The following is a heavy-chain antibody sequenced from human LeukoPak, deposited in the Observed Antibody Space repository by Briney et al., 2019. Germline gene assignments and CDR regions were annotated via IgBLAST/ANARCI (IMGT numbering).Heavy chain of an antibody. Sequence: SETLSLTCTVSGGSISSYYWSWIRQPPGKGLEWIGYIYYSGSTNYNPSLKSRVTISVDTSKNLFSLKLSSVTAADTAVYYCARDYMVRGVSAFDIWGQGTMVTVSS. J-gene: IGHJ3*02. CDR3: ARDYMVRGVSAFDI. CDR2: IYYSGST. D-gene: IGHD3-10*01. V-gene: IGHV4-59*01. CDR1: GGSISSYY.